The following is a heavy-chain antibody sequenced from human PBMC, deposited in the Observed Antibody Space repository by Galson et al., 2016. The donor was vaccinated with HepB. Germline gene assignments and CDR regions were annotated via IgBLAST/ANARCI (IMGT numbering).Heavy chain of an antibody. CDR2: INPSGGST. CDR3: ARDSAVALFYDTSGYYSSEYFQH. CDR1: GYTFTTYY. D-gene: IGHD3-22*01. J-gene: IGHJ1*01. V-gene: IGHV1-46*01. Sequence: SVKVSCKASGYTFTTYYMHWVRQAPGQGLEWMGIINPSGGSTSYAQKFQGKVTMTRDTSTSTVYMELSSLRSEDTAVYYCARDSAVALFYDTSGYYSSEYFQHWGQGTLVTVSS.